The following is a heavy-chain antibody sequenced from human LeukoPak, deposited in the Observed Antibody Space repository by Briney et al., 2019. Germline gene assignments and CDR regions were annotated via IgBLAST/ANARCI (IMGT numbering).Heavy chain of an antibody. D-gene: IGHD5-12*01. CDR2: INPNSGGT. J-gene: IGHJ4*02. Sequence: ASVKVSCKASGYTFTGYYMHWVRQAPGQGLEWMGWINPNSGGTNYAQKFQGRVTMTRDTSISTAYMELSSLRSEDTAVYYCASLYSGYDGYYFDYWGQGTLVTVSS. V-gene: IGHV1-2*02. CDR3: ASLYSGYDGYYFDY. CDR1: GYTFTGYY.